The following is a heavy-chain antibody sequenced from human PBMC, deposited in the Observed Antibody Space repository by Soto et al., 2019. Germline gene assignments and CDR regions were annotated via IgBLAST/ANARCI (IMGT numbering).Heavy chain of an antibody. CDR2: IRSKAYGGTI. D-gene: IGHD3-22*01. CDR1: GFSLVENA. Sequence: PGGSLRLSCTASGFSLVENAMSWVRQAPGKGLEWVGFIRSKAYGGTIDYAASVKGRFTFSRDDSRSVAYLQMNGLKTEDTAVYYCTRAGIDRSGTTHYYYGMDVWGQGTTVTVSS. CDR3: TRAGIDRSGTTHYYYGMDV. J-gene: IGHJ6*02. V-gene: IGHV3-49*04.